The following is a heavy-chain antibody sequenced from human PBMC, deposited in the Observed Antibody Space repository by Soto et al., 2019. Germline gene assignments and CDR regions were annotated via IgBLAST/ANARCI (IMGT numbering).Heavy chain of an antibody. CDR1: GGTFSSYA. V-gene: IGHV1-69*12. D-gene: IGHD1-1*01. CDR3: ARDCLERWGRPNYYGMDV. Sequence: QVQLVQSGAEVKKPGSSVKVSCKASGGTFSSYAISWVRQAPGQGLEWMGGIIPIFGTANYAQKFQGRVTITADESTSTAYMELSSLRSEDTAVYYCARDCLERWGRPNYYGMDVWGQGTTVTVSS. CDR2: IIPIFGTA. J-gene: IGHJ6*02.